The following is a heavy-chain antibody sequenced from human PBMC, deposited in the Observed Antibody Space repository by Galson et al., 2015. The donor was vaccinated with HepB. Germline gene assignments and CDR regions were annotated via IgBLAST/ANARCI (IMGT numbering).Heavy chain of an antibody. CDR3: AKGVAAAGHHFDY. CDR1: GFTFSNYV. J-gene: IGHJ4*02. CDR2: INAVGNT. Sequence: SLRLSCATSGFTFSNYVMAWVRQAPGKGLEWVSSINAVGNTNYADSVKGRFTMSRDSAKNALFLQMASLRAEDTALYYCAKGVAAAGHHFDYWGQGTLVTVSS. D-gene: IGHD2-2*01. V-gene: IGHV3-23*01.